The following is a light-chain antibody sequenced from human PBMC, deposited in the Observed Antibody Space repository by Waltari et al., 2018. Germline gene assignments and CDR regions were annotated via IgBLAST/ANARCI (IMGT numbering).Light chain of an antibody. CDR2: TAS. Sequence: DIQMTQSPSTLSASVGDRVTNTCRASTSISSWVAWYQQKPGKAPKLLIYTASSLESGVPSRVSGSGAGTEFTLTSSSLQPDDFATYYRQQYKSYSTFGQGTKLEIK. V-gene: IGKV1-5*03. CDR3: QQYKSYST. CDR1: TSISSW. J-gene: IGKJ2*01.